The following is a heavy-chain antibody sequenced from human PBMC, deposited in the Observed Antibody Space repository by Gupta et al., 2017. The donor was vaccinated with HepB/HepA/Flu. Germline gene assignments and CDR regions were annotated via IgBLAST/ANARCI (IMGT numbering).Heavy chain of an antibody. CDR3: ARGVWSGCYSPFDY. Sequence: QVQLQQWGAGLLKPSETLSLTCAVPGGSFNGFFWTWIRQPPGKGLEWIAEINHLGRTNYNSSLRSRVTISIDTSKNQISLSLHSVTAADTAVYYCARGVWSGCYSPFDYWGQGTLVTVSS. CDR1: GGSFNGFF. J-gene: IGHJ4*02. D-gene: IGHD3-3*01. CDR2: INHLGRT. V-gene: IGHV4-34*01.